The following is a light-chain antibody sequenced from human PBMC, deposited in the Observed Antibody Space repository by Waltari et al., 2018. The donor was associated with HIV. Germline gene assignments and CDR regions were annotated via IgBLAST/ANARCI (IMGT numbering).Light chain of an antibody. CDR3: QQYYAFPRT. CDR2: GAS. V-gene: IGKV1D-8*01. CDR1: QAIDNY. Sequence: VIWMTQPPALLSASTGDKVNTTCRLSQAIDNYLAWYQQRPGKAPNLLIYGASTLQSGVPSRISGSGSGTDFTLTISCLQPEDFAVYYCQQYYAFPRTFGHGTKVEVK. J-gene: IGKJ1*01.